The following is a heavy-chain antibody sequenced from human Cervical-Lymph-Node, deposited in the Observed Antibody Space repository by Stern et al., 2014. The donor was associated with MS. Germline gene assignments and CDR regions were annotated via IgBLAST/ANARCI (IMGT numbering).Heavy chain of an antibody. D-gene: IGHD1-14*01. J-gene: IGHJ4*02. Sequence: VQLVQSGAELIRPGESLKLSCKGSGFPFSIYWIAWVRQMPGKGLEWMGIIYPGDSEICYSPSFQGLFTMSADTSTSTAYLQWSSLNASDTAMYFCARQTTAWASDVWGQGTLVTVSS. CDR1: GFPFSIYW. V-gene: IGHV5-51*01. CDR2: IYPGDSEI. CDR3: ARQTTAWASDV.